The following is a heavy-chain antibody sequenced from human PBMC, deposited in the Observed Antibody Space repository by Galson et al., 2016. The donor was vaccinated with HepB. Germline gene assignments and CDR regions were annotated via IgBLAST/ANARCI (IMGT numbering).Heavy chain of an antibody. CDR3: ARDNNYYYGMDG. J-gene: IGHJ6*02. CDR1: GFTVSSNS. CDR2: IYSGGST. V-gene: IGHV3-53*01. D-gene: IGHD2/OR15-2a*01. Sequence: SLRLSCAASGFTVSSNSMNWVRQAPGKGLEWVSVIYSGGSTYYADSVKCRFIISRDNSKNTRYLQMNSLRAEDTAVYYCARDNNYYYGMDGWGQGTTVTVSS.